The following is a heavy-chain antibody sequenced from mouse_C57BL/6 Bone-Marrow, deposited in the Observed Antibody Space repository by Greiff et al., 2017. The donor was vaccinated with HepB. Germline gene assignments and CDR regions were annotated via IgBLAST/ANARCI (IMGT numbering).Heavy chain of an antibody. V-gene: IGHV1-19*01. J-gene: IGHJ1*03. CDR1: GYTFTDYY. CDR2: INPYNGGT. Sequence: EVPLQQSGPVLVKPGASVKMSCKASGYTFTDYYMNWVKQSHGKSLEWIGVINPYNGGTSYNQKFKGKATLTVDKSSSTAYMELNSLTSEDSAVYYCARREDYSNRYFDVWGTGTTVTVSA. D-gene: IGHD2-5*01. CDR3: ARREDYSNRYFDV.